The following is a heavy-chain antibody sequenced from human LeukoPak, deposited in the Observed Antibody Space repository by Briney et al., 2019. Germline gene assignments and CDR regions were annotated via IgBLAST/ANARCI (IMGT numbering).Heavy chain of an antibody. D-gene: IGHD3-16*01. CDR1: GFTFSNSA. V-gene: IGHV3-23*01. Sequence: PGRSLRLSCEASGFTFSNSAMSWVRQAPGKGLEWVSGISASGHYTYNADSAKGRFTISRDNSKNALYLQMNSLRAEDTGLYYCAKDGSWGDYYFYFYIDVWGQGTTVTVSS. J-gene: IGHJ6*03. CDR2: ISASGHYT. CDR3: AKDGSWGDYYFYFYIDV.